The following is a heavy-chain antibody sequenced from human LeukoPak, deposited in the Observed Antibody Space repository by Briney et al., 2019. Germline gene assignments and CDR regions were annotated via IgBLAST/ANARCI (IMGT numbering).Heavy chain of an antibody. V-gene: IGHV4-34*01. CDR3: ARAGTGDRSAVFDY. CDR1: GGPFSGYY. D-gene: IGHD7-27*01. Sequence: SETLSLTCAVYGGPFSGYYWNWIRQPPGKGLEWIGEINHNGYTNYNPSLESRVTISVDTSKNQFSLKLYSLTAADTAVYFCARAGTGDRSAVFDYWGQEILVTVSS. J-gene: IGHJ4*02. CDR2: INHNGYT.